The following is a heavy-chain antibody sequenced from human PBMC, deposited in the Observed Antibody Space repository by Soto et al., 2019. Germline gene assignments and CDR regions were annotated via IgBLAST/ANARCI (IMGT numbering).Heavy chain of an antibody. CDR2: TYYRSKWYN. J-gene: IGHJ4*02. Sequence: LSRDQGFFGGRVSNHSGAWDPVWRSPTSGLEWLGRTYYRSKWYNDYAVSVKSRITINPDTSKNQFSLPLNSVTPEDTAVYYCAREVVSCSSTSCYTYYFDYWGQGTLVTVSS. CDR3: AREVVSCSSTSCYTYYFDY. D-gene: IGHD2-2*02. V-gene: IGHV6-1*01. CDR1: GGRVSNHSGA.